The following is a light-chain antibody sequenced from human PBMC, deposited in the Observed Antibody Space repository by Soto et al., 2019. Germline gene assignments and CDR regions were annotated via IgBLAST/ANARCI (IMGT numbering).Light chain of an antibody. J-gene: IGKJ1*01. CDR2: GAS. CDR3: QQYGSSPRT. V-gene: IGKV3-20*01. CDR1: QSVSSNY. Sequence: EVVLTQSPGTLSLSPGERATLSCGASQSVSSNYLAWYQQKPGQAPRLLIYGASTRATGIPDRFSGSGSGTDFALTISRLEPEDFAVYYCQQYGSSPRTFGQGTKVDIK.